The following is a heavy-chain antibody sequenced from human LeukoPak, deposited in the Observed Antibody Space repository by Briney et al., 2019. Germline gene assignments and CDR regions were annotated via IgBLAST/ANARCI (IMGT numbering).Heavy chain of an antibody. CDR2: IYSDGST. CDR1: VMTISHNN. J-gene: IGHJ4*02. V-gene: IGHV3-53*01. CDR3: ASDYPNFNY. Sequence: GRSLRPSRPASVMTISHNNRRREPQSPEKGLEWVSLIYSDGSTYYADSVKGRFTISRDNSKNTLYLQMNSLRAEDTAVYYCASDYPNFNYWGQGTLVTVSS.